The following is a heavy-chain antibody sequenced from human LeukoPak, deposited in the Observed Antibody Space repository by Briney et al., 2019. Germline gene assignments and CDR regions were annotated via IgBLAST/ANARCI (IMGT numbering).Heavy chain of an antibody. D-gene: IGHD5-24*01. CDR1: GGSIGTYY. V-gene: IGHV4-59*01. J-gene: IGHJ4*02. CDR3: ARGGYKHDY. CDR2: IYYSGST. Sequence: SETLSLTCSVSGGSIGTYYWSWIRQPPGKGLEWIGYIYYSGSTNYNPSLKSRVTISVDTSKNQFSLKLSSVTAADTAVYYCARGGYKHDYWGQGTLVTVSS.